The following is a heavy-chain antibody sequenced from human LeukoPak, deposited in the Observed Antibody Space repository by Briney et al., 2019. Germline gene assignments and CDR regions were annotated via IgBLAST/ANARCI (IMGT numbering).Heavy chain of an antibody. CDR1: GYTFTGYY. V-gene: IGHV1-2*07. J-gene: IGHJ4*02. CDR2: INPKTGDT. CDR3: ARGRISN. Sequence: ASAKVSCKASGYTFTGYYIHWVRQSPGQGPEWMAWINPKTGDTNYAHKFQGRLTLTRDTSISTAYLQLTDLTSDDTGVFYCARGRISNWGQGTPLLVAS. D-gene: IGHD2-15*01.